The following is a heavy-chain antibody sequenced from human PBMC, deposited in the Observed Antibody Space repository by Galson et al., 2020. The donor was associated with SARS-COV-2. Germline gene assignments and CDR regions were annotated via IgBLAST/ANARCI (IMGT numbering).Heavy chain of an antibody. CDR1: FSFSASG. V-gene: IGHV3-33*01. J-gene: IGHJ1*01. CDR3: ARGSGLSSPPAHYYDTSVYFAEYCED. D-gene: IGHD3-22*01. Sequence: GGSLRLSCGFSFSASGIHWVRQAPGKGLEWVAVIWYGGRFIYYADSVRGRFTVSRDDSTNTVHLEMNRLRADDTAMYYCARGSGLSSPPAHYYDTSVYFAEYCEDWGLGTLVTVSS. CDR2: IWYGGRFI.